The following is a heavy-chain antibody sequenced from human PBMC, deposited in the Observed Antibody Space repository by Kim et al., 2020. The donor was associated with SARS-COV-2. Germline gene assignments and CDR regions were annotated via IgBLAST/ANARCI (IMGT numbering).Heavy chain of an antibody. CDR3: AKSPTARRFADY. CDR2: ISYDGSNK. Sequence: GGSLRLSCAASGFTFSSYGMHWVRQAPGKGLEWVAVISYDGSNKYYADSVKGRFTISRDNSKNTLYLQMNSLRAEDTAVYYCAKSPTARRFADYWGQGTLVTVSS. CDR1: GFTFSSYG. J-gene: IGHJ4*02. D-gene: IGHD6-6*01. V-gene: IGHV3-30*18.